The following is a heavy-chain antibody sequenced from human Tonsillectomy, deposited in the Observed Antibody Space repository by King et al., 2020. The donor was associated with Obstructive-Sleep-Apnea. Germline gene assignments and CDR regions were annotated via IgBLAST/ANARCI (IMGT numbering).Heavy chain of an antibody. CDR1: GVTFDDYA. CDR2: ITWNSGSI. D-gene: IGHD6-13*01. CDR3: AKDGRIAAAGTGPYFDY. V-gene: IGHV3-9*01. J-gene: IGHJ4*02. Sequence: VQLVESGGGLIQPGRSLRLSCAASGVTFDDYAMHWVRQAPGKGPEWGSGITWNSGSIGYAGSVNGRFTISRDNAKNSLYLQMNTLRAEDTALYFCAKDGRIAAAGTGPYFDYWGQGALVTVSS.